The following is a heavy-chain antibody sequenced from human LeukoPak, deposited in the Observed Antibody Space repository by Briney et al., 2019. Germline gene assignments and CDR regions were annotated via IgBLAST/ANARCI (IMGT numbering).Heavy chain of an antibody. CDR2: IYYSGST. Sequence: SETLSLTCTVSGGSISSYYWGWIRQPPGKGLEWIGYIYYSGSTNYNPSLKSRVTISVDTSKNQFSLKLSSVTVADTAVYYCARGRGGVIDYWGQGTLVTVSS. V-gene: IGHV4-59*08. D-gene: IGHD3-16*01. CDR1: GGSISSYY. J-gene: IGHJ4*02. CDR3: ARGRGGVIDY.